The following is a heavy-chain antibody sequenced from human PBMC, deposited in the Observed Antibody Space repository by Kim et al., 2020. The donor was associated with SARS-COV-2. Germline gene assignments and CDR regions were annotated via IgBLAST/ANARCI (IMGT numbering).Heavy chain of an antibody. CDR2: IGTAGDT. CDR1: GFTFSSYD. V-gene: IGHV3-13*01. D-gene: IGHD3-10*01. Sequence: GGSLRLSCAASGFTFSSYDMHWVRQATGKGLEWVSAIGTAGDTYYPGSVKGRFTISRENAKNSLYLQMNSLRAGDTAVYYCARGGYYGSGSFTPGSYYYYGMDVWGQGTTVTVSS. J-gene: IGHJ6*02. CDR3: ARGGYYGSGSFTPGSYYYYGMDV.